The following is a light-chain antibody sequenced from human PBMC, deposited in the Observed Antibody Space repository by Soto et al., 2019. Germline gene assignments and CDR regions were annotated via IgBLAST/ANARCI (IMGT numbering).Light chain of an antibody. V-gene: IGLV1-40*01. Sequence: QSVLTQPPSVSGAPGQRVTISCTGSSSNIGAGYDVHWYQQLPGTAPKLLIYGNSNRPSGVPDRFSGSKSGTSASLAITGLRAEDEADYYCQSYDTSLGVGVFGGGTKLPFL. CDR3: QSYDTSLGVGV. CDR2: GNS. J-gene: IGLJ2*01. CDR1: SSNIGAGYD.